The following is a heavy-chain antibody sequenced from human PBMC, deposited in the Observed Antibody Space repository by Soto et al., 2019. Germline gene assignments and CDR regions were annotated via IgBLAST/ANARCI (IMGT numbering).Heavy chain of an antibody. CDR2: IIPIFGTA. J-gene: IGHJ4*02. V-gene: IGHV1-69*01. Sequence: KASGGTFSSYAISWVRQAPGQGLEWMGGIIPIFGTANYAQKFQGRVTITADESTSTAYMELSSLRDEDTAVYYCARTAYCNSDICPPEVPSWGQGTLVTVSS. D-gene: IGHD2-2*01. CDR3: ARTAYCNSDICPPEVPS. CDR1: GGTFSSYA.